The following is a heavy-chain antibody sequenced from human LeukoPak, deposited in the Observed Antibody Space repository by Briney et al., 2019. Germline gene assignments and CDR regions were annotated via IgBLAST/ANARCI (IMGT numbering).Heavy chain of an antibody. V-gene: IGHV4-39*07. J-gene: IGHJ4*02. D-gene: IGHD5-18*01. Sequence: PSETLSLTCTVSGGSISSSSYYWGWIRQPPGKGLEWIGSIYYSGSTYYNPSLKSRVTISVDTSKNQFSLKLSSVTAADTAVYYCARFKRWIQLWPPTVNYFDYWGQGTLVTVSS. CDR3: ARFKRWIQLWPPTVNYFDY. CDR2: IYYSGST. CDR1: GGSISSSSYY.